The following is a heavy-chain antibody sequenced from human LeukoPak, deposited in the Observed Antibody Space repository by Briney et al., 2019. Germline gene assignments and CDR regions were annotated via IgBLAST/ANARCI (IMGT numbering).Heavy chain of an antibody. CDR2: ISYDGSNK. V-gene: IGHV3-30-3*01. CDR1: GFTFSSYA. CDR3: AREMYYYDSSGYYPFDY. D-gene: IGHD3-22*01. J-gene: IGHJ4*02. Sequence: PGRSLRLSCAASGFTFSSYAMHWVRQAPGKGLEWVSVISYDGSNKYYADSVKGRFTISRDNSKNTLYLQMNSLRAEDTAVYYCAREMYYYDSSGYYPFDYWGQGTLVPVSS.